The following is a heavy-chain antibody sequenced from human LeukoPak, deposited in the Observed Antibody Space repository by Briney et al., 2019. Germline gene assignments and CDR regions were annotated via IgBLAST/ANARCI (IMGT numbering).Heavy chain of an antibody. CDR1: GFTFSSYA. Sequence: PGGSLRLSCAASGFTFSSYAMSWVRQAPGKGLEWVSGVSGSGGTTYYADSVKGRFTISRDNSKNTLYLQMNSLRAEDTAVYYCAKGYCSSTSCYRTFDYWGQGTLVTVSS. V-gene: IGHV3-23*01. CDR2: VSGSGGTT. J-gene: IGHJ4*02. CDR3: AKGYCSSTSCYRTFDY. D-gene: IGHD2-2*01.